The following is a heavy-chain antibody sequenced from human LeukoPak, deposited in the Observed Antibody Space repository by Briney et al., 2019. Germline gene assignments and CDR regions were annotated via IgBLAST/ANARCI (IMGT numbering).Heavy chain of an antibody. D-gene: IGHD5-24*01. V-gene: IGHV3-49*03. CDR2: IRSKTYGGTT. CDR3: ASSRDGYNGGSVDY. Sequence: GRSLRLSCTASGFTFGDYPMSWLRQAPGKGHEWVGFIRSKTYGGTTEYAASVKGRFTISRDDSKSIAYLQMNSLKNEDTAVYVCASSRDGYNGGSVDYWGQGCLVTVSS. CDR1: GFTFGDYP. J-gene: IGHJ4*02.